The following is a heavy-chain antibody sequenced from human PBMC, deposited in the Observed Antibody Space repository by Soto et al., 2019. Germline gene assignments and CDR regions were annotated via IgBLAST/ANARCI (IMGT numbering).Heavy chain of an antibody. CDR3: ARDMSISGYGAYYFDY. D-gene: IGHD4-17*01. CDR2: ISSSSSTI. J-gene: IGHJ4*02. Sequence: PGGSLRLSCAASGFTFSNAWMSWVRQAPGKGLEWVSYISSSSSTIYYADSVKGRFTISRDNAKNSLYLQMNSLRAEDTAVYYCARDMSISGYGAYYFDYWGQGTLVTVSS. CDR1: GFTFSNAW. V-gene: IGHV3-48*01.